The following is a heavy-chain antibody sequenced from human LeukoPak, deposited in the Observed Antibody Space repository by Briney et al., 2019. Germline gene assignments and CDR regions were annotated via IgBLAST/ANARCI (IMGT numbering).Heavy chain of an antibody. CDR3: ARRDSSGGNPVLDY. CDR2: VFHSGTT. V-gene: IGHV4-39*01. D-gene: IGHD4-23*01. Sequence: PSETLSLTCTVSGGSIGSSTSYWGWIRQPPGKGLEWIGSVFHSGTTYYNPSLKSRITISVDTSKNQFSLRLSSVTAADTAVYYCARRDSSGGNPVLDYWGQGTLVTVS. CDR1: GGSIGSSTSY. J-gene: IGHJ4*02.